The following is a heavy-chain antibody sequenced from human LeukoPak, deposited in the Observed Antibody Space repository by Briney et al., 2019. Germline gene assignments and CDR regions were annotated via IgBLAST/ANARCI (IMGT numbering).Heavy chain of an antibody. CDR1: GFTFISYW. J-gene: IGHJ5*02. CDR2: IKQDGSEK. V-gene: IGHV3-7*01. CDR3: ARDANWFDP. Sequence: GGSLGLSWEASGFTFISYWMSWVRQAPGKGLEWVANIKQDGSEKYYVDSVKGRFIISRDNAKNSLYLQMNSLRAEDTAVYYCARDANWFDPWGQGTLVTVSS.